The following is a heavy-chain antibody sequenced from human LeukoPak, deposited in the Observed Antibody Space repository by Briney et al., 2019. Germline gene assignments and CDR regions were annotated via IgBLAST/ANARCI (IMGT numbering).Heavy chain of an antibody. D-gene: IGHD6-19*01. CDR2: VYASGNT. CDR3: ARGYSSGGLDY. J-gene: IGHJ4*02. Sequence: SETLSLTCTVSGGSISSSTYYWGWIRQPPGKGLEWIGRVYASGNTIYNPSLKSRVSISVDTSKDQFSLKLTSMTAADTAMYYCARGYSSGGLDYWGQGTLVTVSS. CDR1: GGSISSSTYY. V-gene: IGHV4-39*07.